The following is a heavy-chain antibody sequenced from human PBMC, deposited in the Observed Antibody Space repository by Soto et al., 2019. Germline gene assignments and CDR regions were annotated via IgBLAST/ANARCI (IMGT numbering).Heavy chain of an antibody. J-gene: IGHJ4*02. Sequence: GGSLRLSCAASGFTFSSYAMHWVRQAPGKGLEWVADIKEDGSNKKYADSVKGRFTISRDNAKNTLYLQMNSLRAEDTAVYYSARAYYDFLWGSYRFDYWGQGALVTVSS. CDR3: ARAYYDFLWGSYRFDY. D-gene: IGHD3-16*02. V-gene: IGHV3-30-3*01. CDR1: GFTFSSYA. CDR2: IKEDGSNK.